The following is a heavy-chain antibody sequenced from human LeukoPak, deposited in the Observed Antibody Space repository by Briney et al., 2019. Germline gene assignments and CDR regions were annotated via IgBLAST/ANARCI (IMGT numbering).Heavy chain of an antibody. D-gene: IGHD1-14*01. CDR3: AKPARTDYADY. V-gene: IGHV3-23*01. CDR2: ISGSGGST. CDR1: GFTFSSYG. Sequence: GGTLRLSCAASGFTFSSYGMNWVRQAPGKGLEWVSAISGSGGSTYYADSVKGRFTISRDNSKNTLYLQMNSLRVEDTAVYYCAKPARTDYADYWGQGTLVTVSS. J-gene: IGHJ4*02.